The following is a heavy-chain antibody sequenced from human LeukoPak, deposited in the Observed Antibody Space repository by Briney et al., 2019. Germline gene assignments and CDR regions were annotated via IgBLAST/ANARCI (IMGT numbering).Heavy chain of an antibody. CDR2: ISAYNGNT. CDR3: ARSYSSGWYHFFPDY. D-gene: IGHD6-19*01. J-gene: IGHJ4*02. Sequence: GASVKVSCKASGYTFTSYGISWVRQAPGQGLEWMGWISAYNGNTNYAQKFQGRVTITADESTSTAYMELSSLRSEDTAVYYCARSYSSGWYHFFPDYWGQGTLVTVSS. V-gene: IGHV1-18*01. CDR1: GYTFTSYG.